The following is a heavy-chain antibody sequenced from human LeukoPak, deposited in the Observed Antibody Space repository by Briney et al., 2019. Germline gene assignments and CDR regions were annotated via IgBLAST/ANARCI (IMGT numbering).Heavy chain of an antibody. D-gene: IGHD5-18*01. CDR2: IKSKTDGGTT. V-gene: IGHV3-15*01. Sequence: PGGSLRLSCAASGFTFSNAWMSWVHQAPGKGLEWVGRIKSKTDGGTTDYAAPVKGRFTISRDDSKNTLYLQMNSLKTEDTAVYYCTTGVDTAMVNGIADYWGQGTLVTVSS. CDR1: GFTFSNAW. CDR3: TTGVDTAMVNGIADY. J-gene: IGHJ4*02.